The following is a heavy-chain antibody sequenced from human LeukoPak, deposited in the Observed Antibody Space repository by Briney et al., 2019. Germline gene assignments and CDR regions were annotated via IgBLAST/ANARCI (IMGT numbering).Heavy chain of an antibody. CDR1: GFTFSSYD. CDR2: IGAAGDT. Sequence: GGSLRLSCAASGFTFSSYDMHWVRQATGKGLEWVSAIGAAGDTYYPGSVKGRFTISRQNAKNSLYLQMNSLRAGDTAVYYCARGIAVAEEGYWFDPWGQGTLVTVSS. D-gene: IGHD6-19*01. J-gene: IGHJ5*02. CDR3: ARGIAVAEEGYWFDP. V-gene: IGHV3-13*01.